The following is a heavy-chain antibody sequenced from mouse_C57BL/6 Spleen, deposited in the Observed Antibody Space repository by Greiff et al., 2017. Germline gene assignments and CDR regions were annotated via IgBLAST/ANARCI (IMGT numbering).Heavy chain of an antibody. D-gene: IGHD2-5*01. CDR3: ARGSNYVAY. J-gene: IGHJ3*01. CDR1: GYSITSGYY. CDR2: ISYDGSN. V-gene: IGHV3-6*01. Sequence: ESGPGLVKPSPSLSLTCSVTGYSITSGYYWNWIRQFPGNKLEWMGYISYDGSNNYNPSLKNRISITRDTSKNQFFLKLNSVTTEDTATYYCARGSNYVAYWGQGTLVTVSA.